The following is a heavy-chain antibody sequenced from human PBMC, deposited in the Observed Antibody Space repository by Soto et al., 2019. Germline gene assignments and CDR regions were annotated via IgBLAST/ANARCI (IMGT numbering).Heavy chain of an antibody. V-gene: IGHV1-69*01. J-gene: IGHJ6*02. D-gene: IGHD2-15*01. CDR2: IITFFGAA. CDR3: ARGGKDGFRGSGMDV. Sequence: QVQLVQSGAEVRKPGSSVRVSCKASGGRFTTYAFNWMRQAPGQGLEWLGGIITFFGAAMYAQKFQGRVTITADELTTTANMELSDLRSVDTVVYYCARGGKDGFRGSGMDVWGQGATVTVSS. CDR1: GGRFTTYA.